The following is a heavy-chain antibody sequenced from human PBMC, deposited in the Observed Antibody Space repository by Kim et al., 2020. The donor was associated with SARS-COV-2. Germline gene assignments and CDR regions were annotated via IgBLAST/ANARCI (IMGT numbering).Heavy chain of an antibody. Sequence: SQTLSLTCAISGDSVSSDSAAWHWIRQSPSRGLEWLGRTYYRSKWYNDSGPSVTGRMIIDPDTSRNQYTLQLKSVTPEDTAIYYCARASEDTGYTFDMWGQGTMVSVSS. D-gene: IGHD5-18*01. CDR3: ARASEDTGYTFDM. CDR1: GDSVSSDSAA. J-gene: IGHJ3*02. V-gene: IGHV6-1*01. CDR2: TYYRSKWYN.